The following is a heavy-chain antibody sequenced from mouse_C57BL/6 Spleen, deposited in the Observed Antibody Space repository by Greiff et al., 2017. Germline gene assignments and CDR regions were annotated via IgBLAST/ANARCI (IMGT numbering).Heavy chain of an antibody. CDR2: IWTGGGT. Sequence: VQLQQSGPGLVAPSQSLSITCTVSGFSLTSYAISWVRQPPGKGLAWLGVIWTGGGTNYNSALKSRLSISKDNSKSQVFLKMNSLQTDDTARYYCARNYYGSSYDWYFDVWGTGTTVTVSS. CDR1: GFSLTSYA. CDR3: ARNYYGSSYDWYFDV. J-gene: IGHJ1*03. D-gene: IGHD1-1*01. V-gene: IGHV2-9-1*01.